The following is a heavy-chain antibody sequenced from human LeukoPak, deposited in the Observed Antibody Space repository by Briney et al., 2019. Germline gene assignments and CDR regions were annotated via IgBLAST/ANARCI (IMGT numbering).Heavy chain of an antibody. CDR3: ARIAGYCSSTSCP. D-gene: IGHD2-2*01. J-gene: IGHJ5*02. CDR2: INHSGST. CDR1: GGSFSGYY. V-gene: IGHV4-34*01. Sequence: SETLSLTCAVYGGSFSGYYWSWTRQPPGKGLEWIGEINHSGSTNYNPSLKSRVTISVDTSKNQFSLKLSSVTAADTAVYYCARIAGYCSSTSCPWGQGTLVTVSS.